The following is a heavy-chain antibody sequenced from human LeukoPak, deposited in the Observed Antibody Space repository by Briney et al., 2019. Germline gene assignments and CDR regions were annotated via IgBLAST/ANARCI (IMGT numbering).Heavy chain of an antibody. Sequence: GGSLRLSCAASGFTFSTYSMGWVRQAPGKGPEWVSSISRTGGIIYYSDSVKGRFTISRDNAKNSLILQMNSLRDEDTAMYYCARSLRPDYWGQGTLVTVSS. V-gene: IGHV3-48*02. J-gene: IGHJ4*02. CDR3: ARSLRPDY. CDR1: GFTFSTYS. CDR2: ISRTGGII.